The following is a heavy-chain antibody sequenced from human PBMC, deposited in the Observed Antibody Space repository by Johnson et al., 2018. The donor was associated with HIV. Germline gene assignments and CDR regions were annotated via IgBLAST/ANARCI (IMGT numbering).Heavy chain of an antibody. D-gene: IGHD6-13*01. J-gene: IGHJ3*02. V-gene: IGHV3-72*01. CDR2: TRNKANSYTT. CDR3: ARDQEAAAGQDDAFDI. Sequence: VQLVESGGGLVQPGGSLRLSCAASGFTFSDHYMDWVRQAPGKGLEWVGRTRNKANSYTTEYAASVKGRFTISRDDSKNSLYLQMNSLKTEDTAVYYCARDQEAAAGQDDAFDIWGQGTMVIVSS. CDR1: GFTFSDHY.